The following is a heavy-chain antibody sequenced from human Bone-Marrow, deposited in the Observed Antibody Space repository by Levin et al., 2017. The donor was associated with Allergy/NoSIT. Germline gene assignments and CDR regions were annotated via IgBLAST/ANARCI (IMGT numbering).Heavy chain of an antibody. CDR2: INAGGVTR. J-gene: IGHJ6*02. Sequence: PSETLSLTCAASGFTFSSYEMIWVRQAPAKGLEWVSKINAGGVTRHYADSVRGRLTVSRDDARNSLYLQMSSLRAEDTAVYYCARRLPYYGMDVWGQGTTVTVSS. CDR1: GFTFSSYE. CDR3: ARRLPYYGMDV. V-gene: IGHV3-48*03.